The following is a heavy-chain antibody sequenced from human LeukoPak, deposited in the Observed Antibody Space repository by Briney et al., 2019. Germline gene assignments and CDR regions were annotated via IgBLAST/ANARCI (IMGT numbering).Heavy chain of an antibody. J-gene: IGHJ4*02. Sequence: GGSLTLACALSALTFDDFGMSWVRQAPGKGLEWVSCINWIGGSTGYADSVTGRFTIATDNAKNSLYLQRNCLRAEDTALYYCARDEYSGSYYSVYWGQGTLVTVSS. D-gene: IGHD1-26*01. CDR1: ALTFDDFG. CDR2: INWIGGST. V-gene: IGHV3-20*04. CDR3: ARDEYSGSYYSVY.